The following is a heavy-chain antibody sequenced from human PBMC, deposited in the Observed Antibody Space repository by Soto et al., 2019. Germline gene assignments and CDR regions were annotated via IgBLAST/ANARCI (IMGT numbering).Heavy chain of an antibody. J-gene: IGHJ5*02. D-gene: IGHD3-16*01. CDR1: GYTFTGYY. CDR2: INPNSGGT. V-gene: IGHV1-2*04. CDR3: ARVATGGAYNWFDP. Sequence: ASVKVSCKASGYTFTGYYMHWVRQAPGQGLEWMGWINPNSGGTNYAQKFQGWVTMTRDTSISTAYMELSRLRSDDTAVYYCARVATGGAYNWFDPWGQGTLVTVSS.